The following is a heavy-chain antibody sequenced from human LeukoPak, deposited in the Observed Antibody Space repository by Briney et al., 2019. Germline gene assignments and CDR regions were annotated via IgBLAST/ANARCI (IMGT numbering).Heavy chain of an antibody. CDR1: GYTFTSYY. J-gene: IGHJ4*02. D-gene: IGHD3-16*01. CDR3: ARRPVSGGNFDY. V-gene: IGHV1-2*02. CDR2: INPNSGGT. Sequence: ASVKVSCKASGYTFTSYYMHWVRQAPGQGLEWMGWINPNSGGTNYAQKFQGRVTMTRDTSISTAYMELSRLRSDDTAVYYCARRPVSGGNFDYWGQGTLVTVSS.